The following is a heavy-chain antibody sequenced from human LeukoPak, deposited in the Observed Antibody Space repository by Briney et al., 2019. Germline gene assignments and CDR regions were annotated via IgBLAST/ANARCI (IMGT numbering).Heavy chain of an antibody. CDR2: FDPEDGET. D-gene: IGHD4-17*01. CDR3: ATVLTRAVTLSVYFDY. CDR1: GYTLTELS. V-gene: IGHV1-24*01. J-gene: IGHJ4*02. Sequence: ASVKVSCKVSGYTLTELSMHWVRQAPGKGLEWMGGFDPEDGETIYAQKFQGRVTMTEDTSTDTAYMELSSLRSEDTAVYYCATVLTRAVTLSVYFDYWGQGTLVTVSS.